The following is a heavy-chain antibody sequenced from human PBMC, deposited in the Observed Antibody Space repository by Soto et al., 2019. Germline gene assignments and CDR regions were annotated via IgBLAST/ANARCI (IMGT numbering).Heavy chain of an antibody. V-gene: IGHV5-51*01. J-gene: IGHJ4*02. CDR3: VRQDYNYAYFDF. CDR2: IYPGDSDT. D-gene: IGHD5-18*01. Sequence: GESLKISCKGSGYSFTNYWIGWVRQMPGKGLEWMGIIYPGDSDTRYSPSFQGQVIISVDQSISTAYLQWSSLQASDTAMYYCVRQDYNYAYFDFWGQGTLVTVSS. CDR1: GYSFTNYW.